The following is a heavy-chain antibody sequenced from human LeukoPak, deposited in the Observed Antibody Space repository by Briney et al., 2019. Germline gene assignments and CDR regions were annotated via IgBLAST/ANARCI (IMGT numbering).Heavy chain of an antibody. CDR3: ARWGYYSNYDY. D-gene: IGHD4-11*01. CDR2: IYSGGST. J-gene: IGHJ4*02. V-gene: IGHV3-66*01. CDR1: GFTVSSNY. Sequence: GGSLRLSCAASGFTVSSNYMSWVRQAPGKGLEWVSVIYSGGSTYYADSVKGRFTISRDNSKNTLYLQMGSLRAEDMAVYYCARWGYYSNYDYWGQGTLVTVSS.